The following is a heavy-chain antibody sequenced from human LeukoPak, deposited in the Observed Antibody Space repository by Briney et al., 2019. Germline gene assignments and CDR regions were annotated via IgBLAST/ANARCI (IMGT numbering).Heavy chain of an antibody. D-gene: IGHD2-2*01. CDR3: ASSTQISKYADY. CDR1: GFTVSSNY. Sequence: PGGSLRLSCAASGFTVSSNYMSWVRQAPGKGLEWVSVIYGGGSTYYADSVKGRFTISRDNSKNTLYLQMNSLRAEDTAVYYCASSTQISKYADYWGQGALVTVSS. CDR2: IYGGGST. J-gene: IGHJ4*02. V-gene: IGHV3-66*01.